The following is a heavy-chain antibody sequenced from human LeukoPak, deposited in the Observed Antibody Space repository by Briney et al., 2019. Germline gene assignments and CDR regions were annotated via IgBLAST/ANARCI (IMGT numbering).Heavy chain of an antibody. J-gene: IGHJ6*03. Sequence: NPSETLSLTCTVSGGSISSYYWSWIRQPPGKGLEWIGYIYYSGSTNYNPSLKSRVTISVDTSKNQFSLKLSSVTAADTAVYYCAIAAYCGGDCTDYYYYYMDVWGKGTTVTVSS. CDR2: IYYSGST. D-gene: IGHD2-21*02. CDR1: GGSISSYY. V-gene: IGHV4-59*01. CDR3: AIAAYCGGDCTDYYYYYMDV.